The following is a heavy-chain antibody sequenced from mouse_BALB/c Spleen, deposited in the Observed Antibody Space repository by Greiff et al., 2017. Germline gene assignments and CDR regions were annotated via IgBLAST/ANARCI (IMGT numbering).Heavy chain of an antibody. D-gene: IGHD1-2*01. Sequence: EVQLQESGPGLVKPSQSLSLTCTVTGYSITSDYAWNWIRQFPGNKLEWMGYISYSCSTSYNPSLKSRISITRDTSKNQFFLQLNSVTTEDTATYYCARETTATWFAYWGQGTLVTVSA. CDR1: GYSITSDYA. V-gene: IGHV3-2*02. J-gene: IGHJ3*01. CDR3: ARETTATWFAY. CDR2: ISYSCST.